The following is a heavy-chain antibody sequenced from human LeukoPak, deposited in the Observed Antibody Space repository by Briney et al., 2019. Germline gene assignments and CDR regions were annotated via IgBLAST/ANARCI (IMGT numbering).Heavy chain of an antibody. D-gene: IGHD3-10*01. CDR2: INHSGST. J-gene: IGHJ4*02. Sequence: SETLSLTCAVYGGSFSAYYWTWIRQSPGKGLEWIGEINHSGSTNYNPSLKSRVTISVDTSKNQFSLKLSSVTAADTAVYYCARGRVSGSGSYYWGQGTLVTVSS. CDR3: ARGRVSGSGSYY. V-gene: IGHV4-34*01. CDR1: GGSFSAYY.